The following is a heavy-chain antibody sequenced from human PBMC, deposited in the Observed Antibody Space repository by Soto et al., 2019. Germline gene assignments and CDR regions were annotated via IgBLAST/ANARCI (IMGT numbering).Heavy chain of an antibody. D-gene: IGHD1-26*01. V-gene: IGHV4-59*01. CDR3: ARTVWALHAFYV. CDR1: GGCRGSDL. CDR2: ISYSGST. Sequence: PSGTPYLRCTVSGGCRGSDLWYWIRQSPRKRPEWIGQISYSGSTNYNLSLQSRVAISVDTSKMQFSLTLSSVTAADTAVYYCARTVWALHAFYVCGQGTLVTVSS. J-gene: IGHJ3*01.